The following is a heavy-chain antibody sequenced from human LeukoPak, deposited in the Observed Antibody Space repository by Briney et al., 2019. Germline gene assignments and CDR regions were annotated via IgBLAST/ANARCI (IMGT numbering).Heavy chain of an antibody. Sequence: SETLSLTCAVYGGSFSGYYWSWIRQPPGKGLEWIGEINHSGSTNYNPSLKSRVTISVDTSKNQFSLKLSSVTAADTAVYYCARGSPGRDDFWSGYYLGAFDIWGQGTMVTVSS. CDR1: GGSFSGYY. CDR3: ARGSPGRDDFWSGYYLGAFDI. D-gene: IGHD3-3*01. V-gene: IGHV4-34*01. J-gene: IGHJ3*02. CDR2: INHSGST.